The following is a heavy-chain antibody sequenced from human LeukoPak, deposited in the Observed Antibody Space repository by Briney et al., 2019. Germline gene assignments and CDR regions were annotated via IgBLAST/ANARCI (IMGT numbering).Heavy chain of an antibody. CDR1: GGSITNYY. V-gene: IGHV4-59*01. J-gene: IGHJ5*02. D-gene: IGHD3-22*01. CDR3: TRDAEISGYTWYNWFDP. CDR2: IYYTGAT. Sequence: SETLSLACTVSGGSITNYYWSWNRQPPGKGLEWLGYIYYTGATKYNPSLESRVTISVDTSKSQFSLQLSSVTAADTAVYYCTRDAEISGYTWYNWFDPWGQGILVTVSS.